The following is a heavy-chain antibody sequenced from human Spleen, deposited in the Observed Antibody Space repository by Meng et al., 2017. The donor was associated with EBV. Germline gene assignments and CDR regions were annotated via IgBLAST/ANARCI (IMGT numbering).Heavy chain of an antibody. D-gene: IGHD1-26*01. J-gene: IGHJ4*02. Sequence: QITLKESVPTLVKPTQTLTLTCTFSGFSLTTSGVGVGWIRQPPGKALEWLALIYWDDDKRYSPSLKTRLTITKDTSKNQVVLTVTNVDPVDTATYYCVHTIVGASPYYFDYWGQGTLVTVSS. CDR1: GFSLTTSGVG. V-gene: IGHV2-5*02. CDR2: IYWDDDK. CDR3: VHTIVGASPYYFDY.